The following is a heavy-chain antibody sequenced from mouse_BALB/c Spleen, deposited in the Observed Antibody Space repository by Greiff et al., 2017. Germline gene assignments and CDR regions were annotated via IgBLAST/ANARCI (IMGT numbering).Heavy chain of an antibody. D-gene: IGHD1-1*01. V-gene: IGHV6-6*02. CDR3: TLLRNAMDY. CDR2: IRLKSDNYAS. J-gene: IGHJ4*01. Sequence: EVQVVESGGGLVQPGGSMKLSCVASGFTFSSYWMSWVRQSPEKGLEWVAEIRLKSDNYASHYAESVKGKFTISRDDSKSRLYLQMNSLRAEDTGIYYCTLLRNAMDYWGQGTSVTVSS. CDR1: GFTFSSYW.